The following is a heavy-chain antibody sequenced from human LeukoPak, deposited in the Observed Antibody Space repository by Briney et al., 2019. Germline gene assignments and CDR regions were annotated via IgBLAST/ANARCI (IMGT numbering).Heavy chain of an antibody. V-gene: IGHV4-4*07. J-gene: IGHJ5*02. CDR3: ARDRICSSTSCWAESLNWFDP. CDR1: GGSISSYY. CDR2: IYTSGST. D-gene: IGHD2-2*01. Sequence: PSETLSLTCTVSGGSISSYYWSWIRQPAGKGLEWIGRIYTSGSTNYNPSLKSRVTMSVDTSKNQFSLKLSSVTAADTAVYYCARDRICSSTSCWAESLNWFDPWGQGTLVTVSS.